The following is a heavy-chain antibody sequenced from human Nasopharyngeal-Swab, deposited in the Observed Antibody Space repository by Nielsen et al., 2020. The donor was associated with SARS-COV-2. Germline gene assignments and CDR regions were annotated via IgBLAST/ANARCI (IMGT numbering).Heavy chain of an antibody. CDR1: GYTFTSYY. J-gene: IGHJ6*03. V-gene: IGHV1-8*01. CDR3: ARGGGHGYYYYYYYMDV. D-gene: IGHD3-10*01. CDR2: MHPNSGNT. Sequence: ASLKVSCKASGYTFTSYYFNWLLHATGQGLEWMGWMHPNSGNTGYAQKFQDRVTMTRHTSISTANMELSHLRSEDTAVYYCARGGGHGYYYYYYYMDVWGKGTTVTVSS.